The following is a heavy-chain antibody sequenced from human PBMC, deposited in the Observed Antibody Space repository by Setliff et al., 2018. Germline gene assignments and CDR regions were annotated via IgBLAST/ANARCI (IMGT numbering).Heavy chain of an antibody. CDR1: GSTFTSYA. Sequence: ASVKVSCKASGSTFTSYAMHWVRQAPGQRLEWMGLVEPEDGETIYAEKFQGRVTITADTSTDTAYMELSSLRSEDTAVYYCATRPKYYYASGSRQVDYWGQGTLVTVSS. D-gene: IGHD3-10*01. CDR3: ATRPKYYYASGSRQVDY. V-gene: IGHV1-69-2*01. CDR2: VEPEDGET. J-gene: IGHJ4*02.